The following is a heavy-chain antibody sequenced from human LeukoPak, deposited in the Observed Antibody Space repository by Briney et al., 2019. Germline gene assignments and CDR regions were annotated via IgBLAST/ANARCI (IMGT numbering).Heavy chain of an antibody. D-gene: IGHD3-22*01. Sequence: ASVKVSCKASGYTFTGYYMHWVRQAPGQGPEWMGWINPNSGGTNYAQKFQGRVTMTRDTSISTAYMELSRLRSDDTAVYYCARDPRDYYDSGFDYWGQGTLVTVSS. J-gene: IGHJ4*02. CDR1: GYTFTGYY. V-gene: IGHV1-2*02. CDR2: INPNSGGT. CDR3: ARDPRDYYDSGFDY.